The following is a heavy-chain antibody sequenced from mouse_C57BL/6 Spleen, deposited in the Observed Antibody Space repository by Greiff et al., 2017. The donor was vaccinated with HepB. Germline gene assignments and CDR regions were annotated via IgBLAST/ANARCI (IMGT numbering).Heavy chain of an antibody. CDR2: IYWDDDK. CDR1: GFSLSTSGMG. V-gene: IGHV8-12*01. J-gene: IGHJ2*01. Sequence: QVTLKECGPGILQSSQTLSLTCSFSGFSLSTSGMGVSWIRQPSGKGLEWLAHIYWDDDKRYNPSLKRRLTISKDTSRNQVFLKITSVDTADTATYYCARSAIYSNYYFDYWGQGTTLTVSS. D-gene: IGHD2-5*01. CDR3: ARSAIYSNYYFDY.